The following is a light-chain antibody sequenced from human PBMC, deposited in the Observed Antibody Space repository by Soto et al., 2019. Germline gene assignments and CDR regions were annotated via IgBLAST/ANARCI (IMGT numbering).Light chain of an antibody. CDR3: QQRSNWPPIT. CDR1: QSVSTY. Sequence: VLTQSPATLSLSPGERATLSCRASQSVSTYLAWYQQKPGQAPRLLIYAASNRATGIPARFSGSGAGTDFTLTISSLEPEDSAVYYCQQRSNWPPITFGQGTRLEIK. V-gene: IGKV3-11*01. CDR2: AAS. J-gene: IGKJ5*01.